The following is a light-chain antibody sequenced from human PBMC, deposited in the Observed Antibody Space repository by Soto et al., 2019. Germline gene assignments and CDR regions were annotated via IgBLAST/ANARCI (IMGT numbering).Light chain of an antibody. CDR1: QSVRRY. Sequence: EIVLTQSPATLSLSPGEIATLSCRASQSVRRYLAWYQQKPGQAPRLLIYDASTRATGIPARFSGSGSGTDFTLTISGLEPEDFAVYYCQQRTNRPPITFGQGTRLEIK. CDR2: DAS. CDR3: QQRTNRPPIT. J-gene: IGKJ5*01. V-gene: IGKV3-11*01.